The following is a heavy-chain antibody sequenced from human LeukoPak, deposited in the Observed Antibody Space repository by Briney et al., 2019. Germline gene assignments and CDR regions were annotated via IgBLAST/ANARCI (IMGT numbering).Heavy chain of an antibody. CDR2: ISAYNGNT. CDR1: GYTFTSYG. D-gene: IGHD1-26*01. CDR3: AREKYSGSYFPDAFDI. Sequence: EASVKVSCKASGYTFTSYGISWVRQAPGQGLEWMGWISAYNGNTNYAQKLQGRVTMTTDTSTSTAYMELRSLRSDDTAVYYCAREKYSGSYFPDAFDIWGQGTMVTVSS. J-gene: IGHJ3*02. V-gene: IGHV1-18*01.